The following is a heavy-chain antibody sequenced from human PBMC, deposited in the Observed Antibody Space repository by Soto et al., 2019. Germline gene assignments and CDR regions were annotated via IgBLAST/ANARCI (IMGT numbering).Heavy chain of an antibody. V-gene: IGHV4-34*08. J-gene: IGHJ4*02. CDR3: AAKPYNWNIWMVY. Sequence: SETLSLTCAVYGGTFSCYYWSWIRQPPGKGLEWIGEINHSGSTNYNPSLKSRVTISVDTSKNQFSLKLSSVTAADTAVYYCAAKPYNWNIWMVYWGPGIMVTVS. CDR1: GGTFSCYY. CDR2: INHSGST. D-gene: IGHD1-1*01.